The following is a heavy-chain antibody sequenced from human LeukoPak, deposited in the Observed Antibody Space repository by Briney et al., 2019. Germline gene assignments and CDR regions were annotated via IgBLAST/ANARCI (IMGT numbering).Heavy chain of an antibody. J-gene: IGHJ4*02. CDR3: ARARVYVAGPFDY. CDR2: IWYDGSNK. D-gene: IGHD6-19*01. Sequence: PGRSLRLSCAASGFTFSSYGMHWVRQAPGKGLEWVAVIWYDGSNKYYADSVKGRFTISRDNSKNTLYLQMNSLRAEDTAVYYCARARVYVAGPFDYWGQGTLVTVSS. V-gene: IGHV3-33*01. CDR1: GFTFSSYG.